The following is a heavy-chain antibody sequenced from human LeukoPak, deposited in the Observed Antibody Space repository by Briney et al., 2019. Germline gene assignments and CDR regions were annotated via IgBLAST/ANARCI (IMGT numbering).Heavy chain of an antibody. CDR1: GGSFSGYY. D-gene: IGHD1-26*01. CDR3: ARGRVGALRRWFDP. Sequence: SETLSLTCAVYGGSFSGYYRSWIRQPPGKGLEWIGEINHSGSTNYNPSLRSRVTISLDTPKNQFSLKLTSVTAADTAVYYCARGRVGALRRWFDPWGQGTLVTVSS. V-gene: IGHV4-34*01. CDR2: INHSGST. J-gene: IGHJ5*02.